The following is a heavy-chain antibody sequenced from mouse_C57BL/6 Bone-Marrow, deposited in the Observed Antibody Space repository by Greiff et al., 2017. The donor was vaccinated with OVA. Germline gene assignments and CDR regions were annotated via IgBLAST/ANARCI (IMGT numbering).Heavy chain of an antibody. CDR3: ASRWATVVSPNY. D-gene: IGHD1-1*01. V-gene: IGHV1-64*01. Sequence: VQLQQPGAELVKPGASVTLSCKASGYTFTSYWMHWVKQRPGQGLEWIGMIHPNSGSTNYNAKFKSKATLTVDKSSSTAYMQRSRLTTEDTADYYCASRWATVVSPNYWGQGTSVTVSS. CDR1: GYTFTSYW. J-gene: IGHJ4*01. CDR2: IHPNSGST.